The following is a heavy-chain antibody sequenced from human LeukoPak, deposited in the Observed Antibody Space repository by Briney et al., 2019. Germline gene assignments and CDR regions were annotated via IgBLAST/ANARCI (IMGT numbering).Heavy chain of an antibody. Sequence: PGRSLGLPCAASGFNFDDSAIHWVRQAPGKGLEWVSAMNWISDFKAYADSVKGRFTISRDNDKNSVHLQMNSLRPEDMAVYYCAKGPKENWYFDLWGRGTLVTVSS. CDR2: MNWISDFK. CDR1: GFNFDDSA. V-gene: IGHV3-9*03. J-gene: IGHJ2*01. CDR3: AKGPKENWYFDL.